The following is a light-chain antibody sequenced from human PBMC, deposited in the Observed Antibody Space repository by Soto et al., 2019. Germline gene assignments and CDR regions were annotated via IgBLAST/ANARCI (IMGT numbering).Light chain of an antibody. CDR1: QSVSTNY. CDR2: GAS. CDR3: QQYGSSPPT. J-gene: IGKJ1*01. V-gene: IGKV3-20*01. Sequence: EIVLTHSPGTLSLSPGERATLSCRASQSVSTNYLAWYQRKPGQAPRLLIYGASSRATDIPDRFSGSGSGTDFTLTITRLEPEDFAMYYCQQYGSSPPTFGQGTKVEIK.